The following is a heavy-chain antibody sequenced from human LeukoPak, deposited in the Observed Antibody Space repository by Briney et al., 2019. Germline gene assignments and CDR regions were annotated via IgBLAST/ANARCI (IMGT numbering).Heavy chain of an antibody. CDR2: ISSSSSSI. Sequence: GGSLRLSCAASGFIFSTYSISWVRQAPGKGLEWVSHISSSSSSIYYADSVKGRFSISRDNAQNSLYLQMNSLRDEDTAVYYCARSGYGSRWYFFDHWGQGTLVTVSS. CDR3: ARSGYGSRWYFFDH. CDR1: GFIFSTYS. V-gene: IGHV3-48*02. D-gene: IGHD6-13*01. J-gene: IGHJ4*02.